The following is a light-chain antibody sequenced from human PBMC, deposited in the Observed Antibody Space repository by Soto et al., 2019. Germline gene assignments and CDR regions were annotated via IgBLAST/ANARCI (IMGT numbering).Light chain of an antibody. Sequence: DIQMTQSPSTLSASVGDRVTSTCRASQSISSWMAWYQQKPWKAPKLLIYDASSLESGVPSRSSGSGSGTEFTLTISSLQPDDFATYYCQQYNSYSWTFGQGTKVDIK. CDR3: QQYNSYSWT. V-gene: IGKV1-5*01. J-gene: IGKJ1*01. CDR2: DAS. CDR1: QSISSW.